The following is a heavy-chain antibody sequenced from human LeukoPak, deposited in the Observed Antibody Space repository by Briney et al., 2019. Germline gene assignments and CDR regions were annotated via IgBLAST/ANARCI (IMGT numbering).Heavy chain of an antibody. J-gene: IGHJ4*02. Sequence: GGSLRLSCAASGFTFSNAWMSWVRQAPGKGLEWVGRIKSKTDGGTTDYAAPVKGRFTISRDDSKNTLYLHMNSLKTEDTAVYYCTSGRITIFGVDTFDYWGQGTLVTVSS. V-gene: IGHV3-15*01. CDR2: IKSKTDGGTT. D-gene: IGHD3-3*01. CDR1: GFTFSNAW. CDR3: TSGRITIFGVDTFDY.